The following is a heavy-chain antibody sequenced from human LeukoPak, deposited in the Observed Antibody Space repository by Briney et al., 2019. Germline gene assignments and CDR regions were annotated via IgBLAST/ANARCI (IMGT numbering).Heavy chain of an antibody. V-gene: IGHV3-21*01. CDR2: ISSSGSYI. D-gene: IGHD3-16*02. CDR3: ARGVIDY. CDR1: GFTFSSYS. J-gene: IGHJ4*02. Sequence: GGSLRLSCAASGFTFSSYSMNWVSQAPGKGLEWVSSISSSGSYIYYADSVKGRFTISRDNAKNSLYLKMNSLRAEDTAVYYCARGVIDYWGQGTLVTVSS.